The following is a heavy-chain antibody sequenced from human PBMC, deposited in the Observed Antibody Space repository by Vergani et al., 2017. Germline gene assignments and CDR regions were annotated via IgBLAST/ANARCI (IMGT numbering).Heavy chain of an antibody. CDR2: IYYSGST. CDR3: ARVGFGEYFFDY. J-gene: IGHJ4*02. D-gene: IGHD3-10*01. Sequence: QVQLQESGPGLVKPSETLSLTCTVSGGSISSYYWSWIRQPPGTGLEWIGYIYYSGSTNYNPSLKSRVTISVDTSKNQFSLKLSSVTAADTAVYYCARVGFGEYFFDYGGQGTLVTVSS. CDR1: GGSISSYY. V-gene: IGHV4-59*01.